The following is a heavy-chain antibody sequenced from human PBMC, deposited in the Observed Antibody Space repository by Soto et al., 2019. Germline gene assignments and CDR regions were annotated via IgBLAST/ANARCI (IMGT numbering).Heavy chain of an antibody. D-gene: IGHD1-26*01. CDR1: GGSISSSSYY. CDR2: IYYSGST. V-gene: IGHV4-39*01. CDR3: ARLALYSGSYGGLPDY. J-gene: IGHJ4*02. Sequence: QLQLQESGPGLVKPSETLSLTCTVSGGSISSSSYYWGWIRQPPGKGLEWIGSIYYSGSTYYNPSLKSRVTISVDTSKNQFSLKLSSVTAADTAVYYCARLALYSGSYGGLPDYWGQGTLVTVSS.